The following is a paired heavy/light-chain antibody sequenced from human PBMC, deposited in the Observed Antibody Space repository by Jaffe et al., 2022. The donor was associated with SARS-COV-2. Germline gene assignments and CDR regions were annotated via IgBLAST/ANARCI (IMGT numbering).Heavy chain of an antibody. CDR3: ARDGLYGSGIYYDY. CDR1: GYRFTVYG. Sequence: QVQLVQSGSELKKPGASVKVSCKASGYRFTVYGMNWVRQAPGQGLEWMGWINTNTGNPTYAQGFTGRFVFSLDTSVSTAYLQISSLKADDTAVYYCARDGLYGSGIYYDYWGQGTLVTVSS. CDR2: INTNTGNP. D-gene: IGHD3-10*01. J-gene: IGHJ4*02. V-gene: IGHV7-4-1*02.
Light chain of an antibody. CDR1: SSDVGDYNY. V-gene: IGLV2-14*03. CDR2: DVS. Sequence: QSALTQPASVSGSPGQSITISCTGTSSDVGDYNYVSWYQQHPGKAPKLMIYDVSDRPSGVSNRFSGSKSGNTASLTISRLQAEDEADYYCSSYTSSSTRIFGGGTKLTVL. CDR3: SSYTSSSTRI. J-gene: IGLJ2*01.